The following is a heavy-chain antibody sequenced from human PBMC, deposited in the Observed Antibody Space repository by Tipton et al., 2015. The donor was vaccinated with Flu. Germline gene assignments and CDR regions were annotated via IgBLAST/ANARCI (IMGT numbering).Heavy chain of an antibody. CDR1: GYTFTSYD. D-gene: IGHD3-3*01. CDR3: ARLGYDFWSDYSNWFDP. CDR2: MNPNSGNT. V-gene: IGHV1-8*01. Sequence: QLVQSGAEVKKPGASVKVSCKASGYTFTSYDINWVRQATGQGLEWMGWMNPNSGNTGYAQKFQGRVTMTRNTSISTAYMELSSLRSEDTAVYYCARLGYDFWSDYSNWFDPWGQGTLVTVSS. J-gene: IGHJ5*02.